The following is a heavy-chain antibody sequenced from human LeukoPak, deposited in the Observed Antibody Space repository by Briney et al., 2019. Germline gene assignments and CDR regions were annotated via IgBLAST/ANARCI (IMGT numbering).Heavy chain of an antibody. D-gene: IGHD6-19*01. CDR2: IYSGGST. CDR1: GFTFSSNY. J-gene: IGHJ4*02. CDR3: ARVSGWYSFAIDY. V-gene: IGHV3-53*01. Sequence: GGSQRLSCAASGFTFSSNYMSWVRQAPGKGLEWVSVIYSGGSTYYADSVKGRFTISRDNSKNTLYLQMNSLRAEDTAVYYCARVSGWYSFAIDYWGQGALVTVSS.